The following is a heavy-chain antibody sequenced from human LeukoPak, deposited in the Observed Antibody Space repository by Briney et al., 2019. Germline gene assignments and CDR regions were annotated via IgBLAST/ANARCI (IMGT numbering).Heavy chain of an antibody. CDR2: ISWNSGTI. Sequence: GRSLRLSCAASGFTFDDYAMHWVRQAPGKGLEWVSGISWNSGTIGYADSVKGRFTISRDNAKNSLYLQMNSLRAEDTALYYCAKDMYYDNSARDYWGQGTLVTVSS. D-gene: IGHD3-22*01. CDR1: GFTFDDYA. V-gene: IGHV3-9*01. CDR3: AKDMYYDNSARDY. J-gene: IGHJ4*02.